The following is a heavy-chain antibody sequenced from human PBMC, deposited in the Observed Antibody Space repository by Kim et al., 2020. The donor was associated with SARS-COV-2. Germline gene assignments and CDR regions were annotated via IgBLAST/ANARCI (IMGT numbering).Heavy chain of an antibody. D-gene: IGHD3-22*01. CDR2: IYTSGST. CDR3: AREYYDDWLASPGAFHI. Sequence: SETLSLTCTVSGGSISSSYWSWIRQPAGEGLEWIGRIYTSGSTKYNPSLKSRVTMSADTSKNQLFLNLTSVTAADTAVYYCAREYYDDWLASPGAFHIWGQGTMVTVSS. CDR1: GGSISSSY. J-gene: IGHJ3*02. V-gene: IGHV4-4*07.